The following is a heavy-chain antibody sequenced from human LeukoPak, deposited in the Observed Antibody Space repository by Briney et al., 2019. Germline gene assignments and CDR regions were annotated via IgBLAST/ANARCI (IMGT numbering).Heavy chain of an antibody. CDR3: KGRISEDGLDF. D-gene: IGHD6-13*01. CDR2: ISSSGNT. J-gene: IGHJ4*02. CDR1: GFTFSRSA. Sequence: GGSLRLSCAASGFTFSRSAMTWVRQTPGKGLDWVSSISSSGNTYDADSVKGRFTISRDNSKNMLYLQMNSLRAEDTAVYCVKGRISEDGLDFWGQGTLVTVSS. V-gene: IGHV3-23*01.